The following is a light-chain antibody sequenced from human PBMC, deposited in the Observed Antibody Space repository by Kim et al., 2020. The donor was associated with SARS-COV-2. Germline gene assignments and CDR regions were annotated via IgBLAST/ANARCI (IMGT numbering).Light chain of an antibody. V-gene: IGLV7-46*01. J-gene: IGLJ3*02. Sequence: PGGTATLPCVPSTGPVTSANYPSWFQQKPCRAPRTLIYDTDKKHSWPPVRFSGSLLGGKAALTLSGAQPDDEAEYYCLLTQADARVFGGGTQLTVL. CDR3: LLTQADARV. CDR1: TGPVTSANY. CDR2: DTD.